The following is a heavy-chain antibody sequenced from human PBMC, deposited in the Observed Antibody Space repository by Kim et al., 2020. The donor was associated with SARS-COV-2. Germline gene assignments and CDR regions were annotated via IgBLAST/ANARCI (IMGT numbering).Heavy chain of an antibody. V-gene: IGHV4-34*01. CDR3: ARGRPRIAAAGTLGY. CDR2: INHSGST. J-gene: IGHJ4*02. D-gene: IGHD6-13*01. Sequence: SETLSLTCAVYGGSFSGYYWSWIRQPPGKGLEWIGEINHSGSTNYNPSLKSRVTISVDTSKNQFSLKLSSVTAADTAVYYCARGRPRIAAAGTLGYWGQGNLVTVSS. CDR1: GGSFSGYY.